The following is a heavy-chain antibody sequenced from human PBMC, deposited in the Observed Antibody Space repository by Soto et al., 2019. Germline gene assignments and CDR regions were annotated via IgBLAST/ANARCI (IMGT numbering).Heavy chain of an antibody. CDR1: GGTFSSYA. J-gene: IGHJ4*02. CDR2: IIPIFGTA. CDR3: VRSGGSYFDYFDY. Sequence: SVKVSCKASGGTFSSYAISWVRQAPGQGLEWMGGIIPIFGTANYAQKFQGRVTITADESTSTAYMELSSLRSEDTAVYYCVRSGGSYFDYFDYWGQGTLVTVSS. D-gene: IGHD1-26*01. V-gene: IGHV1-69*13.